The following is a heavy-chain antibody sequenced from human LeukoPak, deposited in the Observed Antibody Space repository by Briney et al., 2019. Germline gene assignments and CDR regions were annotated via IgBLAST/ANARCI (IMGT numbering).Heavy chain of an antibody. D-gene: IGHD6-19*01. CDR3: ATVAVAGTDYFDY. J-gene: IGHJ4*02. CDR2: IYPGDSDT. Sequence: LGESLKISCKGSGYSFTSYWIGWVRQMPGKGLEWMGIIYPGDSDTRYSLSFQGQVTISADKSISTAYLQWSSLKASDTAMYYCATVAVAGTDYFDYWGQGTLVTVSS. CDR1: GYSFTSYW. V-gene: IGHV5-51*01.